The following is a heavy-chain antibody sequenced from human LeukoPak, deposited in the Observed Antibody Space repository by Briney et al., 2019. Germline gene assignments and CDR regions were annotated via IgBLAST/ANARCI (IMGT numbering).Heavy chain of an antibody. D-gene: IGHD3-22*01. CDR2: INPSGGST. CDR1: GYTFTGYY. J-gene: IGHJ3*02. V-gene: IGHV1-46*01. CDR3: ARLDYYDSSGRDAFDI. Sequence: ASVKVSCKASGYTFTGYYMHWVRQAPGQGLEWMGWINPSGGSTSYAQKFQGRVTMTRDTSTSTVYMELSSLRSEDTAVYYCARLDYYDSSGRDAFDIWGQGTMVTVSS.